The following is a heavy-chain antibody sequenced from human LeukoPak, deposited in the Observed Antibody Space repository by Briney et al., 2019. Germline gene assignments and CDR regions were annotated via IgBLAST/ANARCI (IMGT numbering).Heavy chain of an antibody. D-gene: IGHD3-10*01. CDR3: ARVRRVGGILYGLDV. CDR1: GYTLTDSY. CDR2: INTNTGDT. V-gene: IGHV1-2*02. Sequence: ASVKVSCKASGYTLTDSYTHWVRQAPGQGLEWMGWINTNTGDTKYTQKFQGRVTMTRATSISTVYMEVSRLTSDDKAVYYCARVRRVGGILYGLDVWGQGTMVTVSS. J-gene: IGHJ3*01.